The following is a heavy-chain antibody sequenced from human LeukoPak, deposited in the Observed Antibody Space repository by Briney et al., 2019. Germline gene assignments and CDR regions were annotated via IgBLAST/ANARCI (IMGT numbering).Heavy chain of an antibody. CDR1: GFTFSSYG. J-gene: IGHJ4*02. D-gene: IGHD2-2*01. CDR3: AKVNKYCSSTSCYYYFDY. Sequence: GGSLRLSCAASGFTFSSYGMHRVRQAPGKGLEWVAFIRYDGSNKYYADSVKGRFTISRDNSKNTLYLQMNSLRAEDTAVYYCAKVNKYCSSTSCYYYFDYWGQGTLVTVSS. CDR2: IRYDGSNK. V-gene: IGHV3-30*02.